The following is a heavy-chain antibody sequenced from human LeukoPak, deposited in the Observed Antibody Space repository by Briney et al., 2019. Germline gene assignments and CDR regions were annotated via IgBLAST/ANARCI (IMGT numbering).Heavy chain of an antibody. Sequence: ASVKVSCKASGYTFTGYYMHWVRQAPGQGLEWMGWINPNRGGTNYAQKFQGRVTMTRDTSISTAYMELSRLRSDDTAVYYCARGLIVVVPAAPGYWGQGTLVTVSS. CDR2: INPNRGGT. CDR3: ARGLIVVVPAAPGY. CDR1: GYTFTGYY. D-gene: IGHD2-2*01. V-gene: IGHV1-2*02. J-gene: IGHJ4*02.